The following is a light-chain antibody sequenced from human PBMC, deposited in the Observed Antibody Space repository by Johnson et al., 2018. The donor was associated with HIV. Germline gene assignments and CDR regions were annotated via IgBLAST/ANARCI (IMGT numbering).Light chain of an antibody. CDR3: GTWDSSLSAGGV. CDR1: SSNIESDY. V-gene: IGLV1-51*01. Sequence: QSVLTQPPSVSAAPGQKVDISCSGSSSNIESDYVSWYQQLPGTAPKLLIYDNNKRPSGIPDRFFGSKSGTSATLDITGLQTGDEADYYCGTWDSSLSAGGVFGTGTKVTVL. J-gene: IGLJ1*01. CDR2: DNN.